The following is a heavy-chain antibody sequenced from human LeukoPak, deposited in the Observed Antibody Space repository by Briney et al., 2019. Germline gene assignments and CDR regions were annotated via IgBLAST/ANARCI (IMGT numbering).Heavy chain of an antibody. Sequence: ASVKLSCKASGYTFTSYFMNWVRQAPGQGLEWMGWINTNTGNPTYAQGFTGRFVFSLDTSVSTAYLQISSAKAEDTAVYYCARAWGHSYGRTLIFFDYWGQGTLVTVSS. D-gene: IGHD5-18*01. CDR1: GYTFTSYF. CDR2: INTNTGNP. CDR3: ARAWGHSYGRTLIFFDY. V-gene: IGHV7-4-1*02. J-gene: IGHJ4*02.